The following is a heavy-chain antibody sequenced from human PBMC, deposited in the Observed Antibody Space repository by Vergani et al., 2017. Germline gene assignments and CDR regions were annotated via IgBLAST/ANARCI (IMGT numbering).Heavy chain of an antibody. CDR3: ARDTPPKLWFGEAIDY. D-gene: IGHD3-10*01. CDR1: GFTFSSYW. Sequence: EVQLVESGGGLVQPGGSLRLSCAASGFTFSSYWMSWVRQAPGKGLEWVANIKQDGSEKYYVDSVKGRFTISRDNAKNSLYLQMNSLRAEDTAVYYCARDTPPKLWFGEAIDYWGQGTLVTVSS. J-gene: IGHJ4*02. V-gene: IGHV3-7*01. CDR2: IKQDGSEK.